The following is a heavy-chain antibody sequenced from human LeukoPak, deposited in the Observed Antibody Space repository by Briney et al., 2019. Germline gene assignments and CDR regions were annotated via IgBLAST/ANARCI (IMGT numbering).Heavy chain of an antibody. CDR1: GFIFSSYA. CDR2: IWFDGSNT. Sequence: GGSLRLSCAASGFIFSSYAMHWVRQAPGKGPEWVAIIWFDGSNTYYAESVEGRFTISRDNSRNTLYLQMNSLRAEDTAVYSCARGLGYSYGYGIDYWGQGTLVIASS. J-gene: IGHJ4*02. D-gene: IGHD5-18*01. CDR3: ARGLGYSYGYGIDY. V-gene: IGHV3-33*01.